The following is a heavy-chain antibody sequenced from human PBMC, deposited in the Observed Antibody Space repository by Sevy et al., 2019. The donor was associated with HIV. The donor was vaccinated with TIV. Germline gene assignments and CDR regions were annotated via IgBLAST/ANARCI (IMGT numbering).Heavy chain of an antibody. CDR1: GFTFSGSA. CDR3: TRGRGGSSSSMDYYYYYGMDV. D-gene: IGHD6-6*01. Sequence: GGSLRLSCAASGFTFSGSAMHWVRQASGKGLEWVGRIRSKANSYATAYAASVKGRFTISRDDSKNTAYLQMNSLKTEDTAVYYCTRGRGGSSSSMDYYYYYGMDVWGQGTTVTVSS. J-gene: IGHJ6*02. V-gene: IGHV3-73*01. CDR2: IRSKANSYAT.